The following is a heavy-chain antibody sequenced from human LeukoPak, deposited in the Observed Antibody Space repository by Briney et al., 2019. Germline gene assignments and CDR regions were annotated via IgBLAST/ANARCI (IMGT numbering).Heavy chain of an antibody. CDR2: IISSGNTM. Sequence: GGSLRLSCAASGFTFSDYYMTWIRQAPGKGLEWVSYIISSGNTMYYADSVKGRFTISRDNAKNSVYLQMNSLRADDSAVYYCAREDIAVVPTAMPRYFDLWGRGTLVTVSA. D-gene: IGHD2-2*01. V-gene: IGHV3-11*01. J-gene: IGHJ2*01. CDR3: AREDIAVVPTAMPRYFDL. CDR1: GFTFSDYY.